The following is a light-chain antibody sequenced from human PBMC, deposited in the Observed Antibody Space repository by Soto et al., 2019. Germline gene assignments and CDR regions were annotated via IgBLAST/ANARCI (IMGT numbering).Light chain of an antibody. J-gene: IGKJ1*01. CDR2: AAS. Sequence: DLPIAQSPSTLSASVGHRVTITCGASQSIGSWLAWYQQKPGKAPKLLIYAASSLQSGVPSRFSGSGSGTDFTLTISSLQPEDFATYYCQQSYSTPWTFGQGTKVDIK. CDR3: QQSYSTPWT. V-gene: IGKV1-39*01. CDR1: QSIGSW.